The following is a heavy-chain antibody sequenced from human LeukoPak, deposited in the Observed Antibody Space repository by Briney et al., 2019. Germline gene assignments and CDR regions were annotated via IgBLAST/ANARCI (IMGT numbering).Heavy chain of an antibody. Sequence: GESLTISCRGSGYSFSTYWVGWVRQMPGKGLEWMGIMYPGDSDTRYSPSFQGQFTISADKSISTAYLQWSSLKASDTAMYYCARRDGYNMGAFDIWGQGTMVTVSS. CDR3: ARRDGYNMGAFDI. J-gene: IGHJ3*02. V-gene: IGHV5-51*03. D-gene: IGHD5-24*01. CDR2: MYPGDSDT. CDR1: GYSFSTYW.